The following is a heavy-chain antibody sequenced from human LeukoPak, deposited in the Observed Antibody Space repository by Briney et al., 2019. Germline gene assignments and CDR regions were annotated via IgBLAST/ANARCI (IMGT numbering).Heavy chain of an antibody. V-gene: IGHV4-4*07. J-gene: IGHJ4*02. CDR3: ARGYCSGGKCYYFDY. CDR1: GGSISTYY. D-gene: IGHD2-15*01. CDR2: IYTSGST. Sequence: PSETLSLTCTVSGGSISTYYWSWIRQPAGKGLEWIGRIYTSGSTNYNPSLKSRVTMSVDTSKNQFSLKLSSVTAADTAVYYCARGYCSGGKCYYFDYWGQGILVTVSS.